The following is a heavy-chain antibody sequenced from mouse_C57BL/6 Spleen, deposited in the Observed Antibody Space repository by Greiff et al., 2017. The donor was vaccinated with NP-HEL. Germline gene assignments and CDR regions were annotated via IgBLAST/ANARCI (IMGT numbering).Heavy chain of an antibody. J-gene: IGHJ1*03. D-gene: IGHD1-1*01. CDR3: TRGRVITWYFDV. CDR1: GFTFSSYA. Sequence: EVKLMESGEGLVKPGGSLKLSCAASGFTFSSYAMSWVRQTPEKRLEWVAYISRGGDYIYYADPVKGRFTISRDQARNTLYLQMSSRKSEDTAVYYCTRGRVITWYFDVWGTGTTVTVSS. V-gene: IGHV5-9-1*02. CDR2: ISRGGDYI.